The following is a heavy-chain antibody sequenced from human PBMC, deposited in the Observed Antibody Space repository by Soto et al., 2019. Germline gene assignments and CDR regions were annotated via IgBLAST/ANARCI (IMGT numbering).Heavy chain of an antibody. V-gene: IGHV4-38-2*01. CDR3: ARGRRHYDFWSGYNYWFDP. CDR1: GYSISSGYY. Sequence: PSETPSLTCAVSGYSISSGYYWGWIRQPPGKGLEWIGSIYHSGSTYYNPSLKSRVTILVDTSKNQFSLKLSSVTAADTAVYHCARGRRHYDFWSGYNYWFDPWGQGTMVTV. CDR2: IYHSGST. J-gene: IGHJ5*02. D-gene: IGHD3-3*01.